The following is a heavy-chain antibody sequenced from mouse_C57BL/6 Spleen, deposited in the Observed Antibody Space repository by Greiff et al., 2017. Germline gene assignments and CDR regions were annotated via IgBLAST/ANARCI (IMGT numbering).Heavy chain of an antibody. CDR2: IRNKANGYTT. V-gene: IGHV7-3*01. J-gene: IGHJ2*01. CDR3: ARSFSTAHYFDY. CDR1: GFTFTDYY. D-gene: IGHD1-2*01. Sequence: EVQLMESGGGLVQPGGSLSLSCAASGFTFTDYYMSWVRQPPGQALEWLGFIRNKANGYTTEYSASVKGRFTISRDNSQSILYLQMNARRAEDSATYYCARSFSTAHYFDYWGQGTTLTVSS.